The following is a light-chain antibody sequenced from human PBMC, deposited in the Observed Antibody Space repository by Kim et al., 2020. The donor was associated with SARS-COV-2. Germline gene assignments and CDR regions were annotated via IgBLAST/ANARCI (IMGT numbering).Light chain of an antibody. Sequence: ASVGDRVTSTCRASQSISSYLNWYQQKPGKAPKRLIYAASSLQSGVPSRFSGSGSGTDFTLTISSLQPEDFATYYCHQSYSTPLTFGGGTKVDIK. CDR3: HQSYSTPLT. CDR2: AAS. V-gene: IGKV1-39*01. CDR1: QSISSY. J-gene: IGKJ4*01.